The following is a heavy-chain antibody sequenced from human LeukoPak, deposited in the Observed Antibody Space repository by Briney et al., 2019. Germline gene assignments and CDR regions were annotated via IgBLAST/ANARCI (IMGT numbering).Heavy chain of an antibody. CDR3: ARGGGRCSGGSCYSPYYYYYYMDV. CDR1: GGSISSYY. V-gene: IGHV4-4*07. Sequence: SETLSLTCTVSGGSISSYYWSWIRQPAGKGLEWIGRIYTSGSTYYNPSLKSRVTISVDTSKNQFSLKLSSVTAADTAVYYCARGGGRCSGGSCYSPYYYYYYMDVWGKGTTVTVSS. CDR2: IYTSGST. D-gene: IGHD2-15*01. J-gene: IGHJ6*03.